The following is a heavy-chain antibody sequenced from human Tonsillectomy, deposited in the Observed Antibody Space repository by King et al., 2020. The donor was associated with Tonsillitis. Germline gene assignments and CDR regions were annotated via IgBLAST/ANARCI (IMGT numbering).Heavy chain of an antibody. Sequence: VQLVESGGGLVQPGGSLRLSCAASGFTVSNTYMSWVRQAPGKGLEWVSVIYSGGSTYYVDYVKGRFTIYRDKSNNTMYLQMNSLRAEDTAVYYCRGDSGYYSAFDLWGQGTMVTVSS. CDR1: GFTVSNTY. D-gene: IGHD3-22*01. J-gene: IGHJ3*01. V-gene: IGHV3-66*01. CDR3: RGDSGYYSAFDL. CDR2: IYSGGST.